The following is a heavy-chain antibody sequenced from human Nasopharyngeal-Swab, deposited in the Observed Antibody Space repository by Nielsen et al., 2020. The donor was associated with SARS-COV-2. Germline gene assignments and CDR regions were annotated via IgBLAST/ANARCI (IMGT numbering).Heavy chain of an antibody. CDR3: ARGDLNFDS. CDR2: IYYTGST. V-gene: IGHV4-31*03. Sequence: SETLSLTCTVSRGPISSYYWSWIRQHPAKGLEWIGHIYYTGSTHYNPSLRSRLTISVDTSNNHFSLRLTSVTAADTAVYYCARGDLNFDSWGQGTLVTASS. CDR1: RGPISSYY. J-gene: IGHJ4*02.